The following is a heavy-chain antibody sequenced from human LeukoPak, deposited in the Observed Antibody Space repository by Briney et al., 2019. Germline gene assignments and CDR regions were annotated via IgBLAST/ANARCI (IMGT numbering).Heavy chain of an antibody. J-gene: IGHJ3*02. CDR2: INHSGST. CDR1: GGSFSGYY. D-gene: IGHD3-10*01. V-gene: IGHV4-34*01. CDR3: ARGPFMVRGPQGAFDI. Sequence: PSETLSLTCAVYGGSFSGYYWSWIRHPPGKGLEWIGEINHSGSTNYNPSLKTRVTISVDSYKNQFSLKLSCVTAADTAVYYCARGPFMVRGPQGAFDIWGRGTMVTVSS.